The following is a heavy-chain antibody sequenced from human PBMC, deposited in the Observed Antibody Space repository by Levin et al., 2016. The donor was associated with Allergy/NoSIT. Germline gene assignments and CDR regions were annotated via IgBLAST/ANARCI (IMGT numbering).Heavy chain of an antibody. D-gene: IGHD3-10*01. J-gene: IGHJ6*03. Sequence: PGKGLEWIGYIYYSGSTYYNPSLKSRVTISVDTSKNQFSLKLSSVTAADTAVYYCWGSGSYYWGYYYYYMDVWGKGTTVTVSS. CDR3: WGSGSYYWGYYYYYMDV. V-gene: IGHV4-31*02. CDR2: IYYSGST.